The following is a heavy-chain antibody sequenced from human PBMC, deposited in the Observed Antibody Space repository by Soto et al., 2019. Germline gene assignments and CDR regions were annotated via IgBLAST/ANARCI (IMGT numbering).Heavy chain of an antibody. J-gene: IGHJ3*02. CDR2: IWYDGSNK. V-gene: IGHV3-33*01. CDR1: GFTFSSYG. Sequence: QVQLVESGGGVVQPGRSLRLSCAASGFTFSSYGMHWVRQAPGKGLEWVAVIWYDGSNKYYADSVKGRFTISRDNSKNTLYLQMNSLRAEDTAVYYCARDRAGITMIVTDAFDIWGQGTMVTVSS. D-gene: IGHD3-22*01. CDR3: ARDRAGITMIVTDAFDI.